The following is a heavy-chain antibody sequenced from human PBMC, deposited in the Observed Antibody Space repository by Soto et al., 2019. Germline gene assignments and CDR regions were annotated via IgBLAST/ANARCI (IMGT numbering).Heavy chain of an antibody. CDR3: ARLSASGQWLVPGNFDY. J-gene: IGHJ4*02. CDR1: GGSISSSSYY. CDR2: IYYSGST. V-gene: IGHV4-39*01. Sequence: SETLSLTCTVSGGSISSSSYYWGWIRQPPGKGLEWIGSIYYSGSTYYNPSLKSRVTISVDTSKNQFSLKLSSVTAADTAVYYCARLSASGQWLVPGNFDYWGQGTLVTVSS. D-gene: IGHD6-19*01.